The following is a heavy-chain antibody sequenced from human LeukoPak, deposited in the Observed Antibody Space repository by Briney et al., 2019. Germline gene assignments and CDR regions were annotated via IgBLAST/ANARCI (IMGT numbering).Heavy chain of an antibody. CDR2: ISHRVSDV. CDR3: AKDILAAGLFFDY. V-gene: IGHV3-11*01. J-gene: IGHJ4*02. D-gene: IGHD6-13*01. Sequence: GGSLRLSCAASGFTFSDYYMSWIRQAPGKGLEWVSYISHRVSDVQYADSVKGRFTISRDNARNSLYLQMNGLRAEDTAVYYCAKDILAAGLFFDYWGLGTLVTVSS. CDR1: GFTFSDYY.